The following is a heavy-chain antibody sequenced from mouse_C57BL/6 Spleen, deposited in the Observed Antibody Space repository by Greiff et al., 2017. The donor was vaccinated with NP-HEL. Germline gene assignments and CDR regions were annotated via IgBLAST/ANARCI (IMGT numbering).Heavy chain of an antibody. CDR1: GYTFTSYW. CDR2: IYPGSGST. D-gene: IGHD2-5*01. CDR3: ARRGIVTPSFDV. Sequence: QVQLQQSGAELVKPGASVKMSCKASGYTFTSYWITWVKQRPGQGLEWIGDIYPGSGSTNYNEKFKSKATLTVDTSSSTAYMQLSSLTSEDSAVYYCARRGIVTPSFDVWGTGTTVTVSS. V-gene: IGHV1-55*01. J-gene: IGHJ1*03.